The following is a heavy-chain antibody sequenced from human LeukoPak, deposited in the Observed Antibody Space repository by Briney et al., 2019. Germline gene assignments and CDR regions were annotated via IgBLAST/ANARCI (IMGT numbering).Heavy chain of an antibody. J-gene: IGHJ6*03. D-gene: IGHD2-15*01. CDR2: IIPILGIA. Sequence: ASVKVSCKASGGTFSSYAISWVRQAPGQGLEWMGRIIPILGIANYAQKFQGRVTITADKSTSTAYMELSSLRSEDTAVYYCARDGSPWDYYYYYMDVWGKGTTVTVSS. V-gene: IGHV1-69*04. CDR1: GGTFSSYA. CDR3: ARDGSPWDYYYYYMDV.